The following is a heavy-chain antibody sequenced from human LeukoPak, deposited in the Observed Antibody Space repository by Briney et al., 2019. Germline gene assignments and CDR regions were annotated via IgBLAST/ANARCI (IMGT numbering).Heavy chain of an antibody. V-gene: IGHV3-64*01. D-gene: IGHD3-22*01. CDR1: GFTFSSYA. CDR2: ISSNGGST. Sequence: GGSLRLSCAASGFTFSSYAMHWVRQAPGKGLEYVSAISSNGGSTYYANSVKGRFTISRDSSKNTLYLQMSSLRAEDTALYYCARDHDYESSGYYFDAFDIWGQGTMVTVSS. J-gene: IGHJ3*02. CDR3: ARDHDYESSGYYFDAFDI.